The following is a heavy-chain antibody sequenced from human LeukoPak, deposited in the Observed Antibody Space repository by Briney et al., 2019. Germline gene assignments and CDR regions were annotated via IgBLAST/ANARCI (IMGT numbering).Heavy chain of an antibody. CDR2: IIPIFGTA. J-gene: IGHJ4*02. CDR1: GGTFSSYA. V-gene: IGHV1-69*13. Sequence: ASVKVSCKASGGTFSSYAISWVRQAPGQGLEWMGGIIPIFGTANYAQKFQGRVTITADESTSTAYMELSSLRSEDTAVYYCARGYDYVWGSCDYWGQGTLVTVSS. D-gene: IGHD3-16*01. CDR3: ARGYDYVWGSCDY.